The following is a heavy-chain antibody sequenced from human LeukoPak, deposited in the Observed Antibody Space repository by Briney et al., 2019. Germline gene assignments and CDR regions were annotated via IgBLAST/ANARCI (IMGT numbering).Heavy chain of an antibody. J-gene: IGHJ4*02. D-gene: IGHD3-10*01. CDR1: GGSISSYY. CDR3: AATMVRGVHTHFDY. V-gene: IGHV4-59*08. Sequence: PSETLSLTCTVSGGSISSYYWSWIRQTPGKGLEWIGYVYYSGSTNYNPSLKSRVTISVDTSKNQFSLKLSSVTAADTAVYYCAATMVRGVHTHFDYWGQGTLVTVSS. CDR2: VYYSGST.